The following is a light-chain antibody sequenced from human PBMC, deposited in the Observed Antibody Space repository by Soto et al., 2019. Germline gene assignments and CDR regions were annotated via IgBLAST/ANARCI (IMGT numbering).Light chain of an antibody. Sequence: QSVLTQPASVSGSPGQSITISCTGTSSDVGSYNLVSWYQQHPGKAPKLMIYEGSKRPSGVSNRFSGSKSGNTASLTISGLQAEDEADYYCCAYAGSSTWVFGGGTKLTVI. V-gene: IGLV2-23*01. J-gene: IGLJ3*02. CDR2: EGS. CDR3: CAYAGSSTWV. CDR1: SSDVGSYNL.